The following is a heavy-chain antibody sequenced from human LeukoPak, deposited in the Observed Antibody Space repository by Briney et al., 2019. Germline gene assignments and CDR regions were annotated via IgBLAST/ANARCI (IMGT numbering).Heavy chain of an antibody. CDR2: LWYDGSNK. V-gene: IGHV3-33*01. CDR1: GFTFSSYG. Sequence: GGSLRLSCAASGFTFSSYGMHWVRQAPGKGLEWVAVLWYDGSNKYYADSVKGRFTISRDNSKNTLYLQMNSLRAEDTAVYYCAREGQVVVVTPFFDYWGQGTLVTVSS. J-gene: IGHJ4*02. CDR3: AREGQVVVVTPFFDY. D-gene: IGHD2-21*02.